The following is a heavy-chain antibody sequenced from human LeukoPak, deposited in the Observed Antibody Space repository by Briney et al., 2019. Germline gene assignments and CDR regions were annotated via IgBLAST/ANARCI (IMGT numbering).Heavy chain of an antibody. CDR1: GFTFSSYW. V-gene: IGHV3-74*01. Sequence: TGGSLRLSCAASGFTFSSYWMHWVRQAPGKGLVWVSRINSDGSSTSYADSVKGRFTISRDNAKNTLYLQMNSLRAEDTAVYYCARGYYGSGSYYKLSGYMDVWGKGTTVTISS. J-gene: IGHJ6*03. D-gene: IGHD3-10*01. CDR2: INSDGSST. CDR3: ARGYYGSGSYYKLSGYMDV.